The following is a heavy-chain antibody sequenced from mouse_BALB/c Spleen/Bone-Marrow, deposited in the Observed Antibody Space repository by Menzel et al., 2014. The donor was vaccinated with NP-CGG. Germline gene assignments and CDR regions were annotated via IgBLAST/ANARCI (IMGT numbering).Heavy chain of an antibody. J-gene: IGHJ1*01. V-gene: IGHV5-9-3*01. CDR3: TRHPDVYNWYFDV. CDR2: ISSGGGYI. Sequence: EVQLQESGGGLMKPGGSLKLSCAVSGFTFSSYAMSWVRQTPEKRLEWVAAISSGGGYIYYPDNVKGRFTISRDNAKNILYLQMSSLRSEDTAMYYCTRHPDVYNWYFDVWGAGTTVTVSS. D-gene: IGHD2-3*01. CDR1: GFTFSSYA.